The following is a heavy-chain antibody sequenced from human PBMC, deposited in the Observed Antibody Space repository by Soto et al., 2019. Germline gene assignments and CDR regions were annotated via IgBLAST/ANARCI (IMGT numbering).Heavy chain of an antibody. J-gene: IGHJ4*02. V-gene: IGHV1-18*01. CDR1: GYTFTSYA. D-gene: IGHD5-18*01. CDR3: ARDTAMALPDA. Sequence: QVQLVQSGTEVKKPGASVKVSCKASGYTFTSYAISWVRQAPGQGLEWMGWINPYNGNTNYAQTLQGRVTMTTDTSTSTAYMELRSLRSDDTAVYYCARDTAMALPDAWGQGTLVTVSS. CDR2: INPYNGNT.